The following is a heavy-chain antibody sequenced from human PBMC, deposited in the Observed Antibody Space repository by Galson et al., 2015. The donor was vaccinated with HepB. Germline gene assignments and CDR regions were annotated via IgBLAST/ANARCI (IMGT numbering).Heavy chain of an antibody. CDR3: ARKNYGGSYDM. J-gene: IGHJ3*02. Sequence: SLRLSCAASGFIFNDYGMTWVRQAPGKGLQWVSGIFYNGGGTHYVDSVKGRFTISRDNAKKSLYLQMNNLRVDDTALYFCARKNYGGSYDMWGQGTMVTVS. V-gene: IGHV3-20*04. D-gene: IGHD2-21*01. CDR2: IFYNGGGT. CDR1: GFIFNDYG.